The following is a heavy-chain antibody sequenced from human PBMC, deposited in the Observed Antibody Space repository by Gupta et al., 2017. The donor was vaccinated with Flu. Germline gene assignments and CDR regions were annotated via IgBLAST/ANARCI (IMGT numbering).Heavy chain of an antibody. CDR3: ARDGVNYDFWSGYSDF. Sequence: QVQLVESGGGVVQHGRSLRLSRAASGFTFRAHAFHWVRQAPGKGLEWVAVISYDGSNKYYADSVKGRFTVSRDNSKTTVYMQMNSLRAEDTAVYYCARDGVNYDFWSGYSDFWGQGTLVTVSS. CDR1: GFTFRAHA. CDR2: ISYDGSNK. V-gene: IGHV3-30-3*01. D-gene: IGHD3-3*01. J-gene: IGHJ4*02.